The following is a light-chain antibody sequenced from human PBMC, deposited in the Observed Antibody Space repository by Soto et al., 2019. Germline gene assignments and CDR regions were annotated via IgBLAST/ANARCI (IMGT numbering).Light chain of an antibody. V-gene: IGKV3-20*01. CDR3: QQYGTSPIT. J-gene: IGKJ5*01. CDR2: GAS. CDR1: QTVSSY. Sequence: ENVLTQSPGTLSLSPGERATLSCRASQTVSSYLTWYQQRPGQDPRLLIYGASKRATGIPDRFSGSGSGTDFTLTISRLEPEDFALYYCQQYGTSPITFGQGTRLKIK.